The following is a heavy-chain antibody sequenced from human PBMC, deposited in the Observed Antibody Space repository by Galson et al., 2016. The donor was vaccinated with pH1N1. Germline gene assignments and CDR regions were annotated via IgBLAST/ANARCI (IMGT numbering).Heavy chain of an antibody. Sequence: SLRLSCAASGLTFSSYAMAWVRQAPGKGLECVSTITGSGGGTYYADSVKGRFTFSRDNSKNTLYLQMNSLRAEDTAVYYCAKAPTVTANGRTYFDYWGQGVRVIVSS. D-gene: IGHD4-11*01. CDR1: GLTFSSYA. V-gene: IGHV3-23*01. CDR3: AKAPTVTANGRTYFDY. CDR2: ITGSGGGT. J-gene: IGHJ4*02.